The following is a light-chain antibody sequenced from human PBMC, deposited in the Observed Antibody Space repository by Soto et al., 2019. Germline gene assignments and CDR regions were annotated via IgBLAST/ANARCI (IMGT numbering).Light chain of an antibody. V-gene: IGLV2-18*02. Sequence: QSALTQPPSVSGSPGQSVTISCTGTSSDVGAYNRVSWHQQPPGTAPKLIIHEVTHRPSGVPDRFSASKSGSTASLTISGLQAEDEADYYCSSYTSSTTLVFGGGTQLTVL. CDR3: SSYTSSTTLV. CDR2: EVT. J-gene: IGLJ2*01. CDR1: SSDVGAYNR.